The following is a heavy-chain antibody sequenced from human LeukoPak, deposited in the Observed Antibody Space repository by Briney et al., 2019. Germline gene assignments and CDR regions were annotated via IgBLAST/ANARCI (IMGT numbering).Heavy chain of an antibody. CDR2: IYTSGST. J-gene: IGHJ3*02. Sequence: SQTLSLTCTVSGGSISSGSYYWSWIRRPAGKGLEWIGRIYTSGSTNYNPSLKSRVTISVDTSKNQFSLKLSSVTAADTAVYYCARDGDGTGAFDIWGQGTMVTVSS. CDR1: GGSISSGSYY. D-gene: IGHD3/OR15-3a*01. V-gene: IGHV4-61*02. CDR3: ARDGDGTGAFDI.